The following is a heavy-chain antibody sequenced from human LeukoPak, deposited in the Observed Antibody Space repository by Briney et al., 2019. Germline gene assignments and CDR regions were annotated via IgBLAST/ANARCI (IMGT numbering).Heavy chain of an antibody. J-gene: IGHJ4*02. V-gene: IGHV5-51*01. CDR3: AIRYSSGWYAFDY. CDR1: GYSFTNYW. D-gene: IGHD6-19*01. CDR2: IYPGDSDT. Sequence: GESLKISCKGSGYSFTNYWIGWVRQMPGKGLEWMGIIYPGDSDTRYSPSFQGQVTISADKSISTAYLQWSSLKASDTAMYYCAIRYSSGWYAFDYWGQGTLVTVSS.